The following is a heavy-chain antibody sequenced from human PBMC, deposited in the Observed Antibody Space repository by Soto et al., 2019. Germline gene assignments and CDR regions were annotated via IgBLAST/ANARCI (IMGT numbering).Heavy chain of an antibody. Sequence: PSETLSLTCTVSGGTISSSSYYWGWIRQPPGKGLEWIGSIYYSGSTYYNPSLKSRVTISVDTSKNQFSLKLSSVTAADTAVYYCARLGGYRSSTSCYGYYAMDVWGQGTTVTVSS. D-gene: IGHD2-2*01. CDR2: IYYSGST. CDR3: ARLGGYRSSTSCYGYYAMDV. CDR1: GGTISSSSYY. V-gene: IGHV4-39*01. J-gene: IGHJ6*02.